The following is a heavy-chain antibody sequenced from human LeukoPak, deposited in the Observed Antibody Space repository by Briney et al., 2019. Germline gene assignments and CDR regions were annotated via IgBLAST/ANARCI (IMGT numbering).Heavy chain of an antibody. CDR3: AKRGVVIRVILVGFHKEAYYFDS. J-gene: IGHJ4*02. CDR2: ISGSGGGT. CDR1: GITVSNYG. Sequence: GGSLRLSCAVSGITVSNYGMSWVRQAPGKGLEWVAGISGSGGGTNYADSVKGRFTISRDNFKKTLYLQMNGLRAEDTAVYFCAKRGVVIRVILVGFHKEAYYFDSWGQGALVTVSS. V-gene: IGHV3-23*01. D-gene: IGHD3-22*01.